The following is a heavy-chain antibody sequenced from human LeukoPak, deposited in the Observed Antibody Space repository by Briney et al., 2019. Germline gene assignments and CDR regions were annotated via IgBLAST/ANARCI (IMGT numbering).Heavy chain of an antibody. D-gene: IGHD3-16*02. J-gene: IGHJ4*02. V-gene: IGHV3-23*01. CDR2: ISGSGGST. Sequence: GESLRLSCAASGFTFSSYAMSWVRQAPGKGLEWVSAISGSGGSTYYADSVKGRFTISRDNSKNTLYLQMNSLRAEDTAVYYCAKENDYVWGSYRYPDYWGQGTLVTVSS. CDR1: GFTFSSYA. CDR3: AKENDYVWGSYRYPDY.